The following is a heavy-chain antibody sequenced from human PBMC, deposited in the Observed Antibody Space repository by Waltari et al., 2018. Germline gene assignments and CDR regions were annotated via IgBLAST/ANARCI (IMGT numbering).Heavy chain of an antibody. CDR3: ARAAGSSSWGSIGY. CDR1: GGSISSSSYY. Sequence: QLQLQESGPGLVKPSETLSLTCTVSGGSISSSSYYWGWIRQPPGKGLEWIGSIYYSGSTYYNPSLKSRVTISVDTSKNQFSLKLSSVTAADTAVYYCARAAGSSSWGSIGYWGQGTLVTVSS. CDR2: IYYSGST. D-gene: IGHD6-13*01. J-gene: IGHJ4*02. V-gene: IGHV4-39*01.